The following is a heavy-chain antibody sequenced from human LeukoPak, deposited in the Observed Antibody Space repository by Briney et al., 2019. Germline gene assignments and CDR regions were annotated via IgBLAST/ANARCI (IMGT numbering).Heavy chain of an antibody. Sequence: GGSLRLSCAASGFTFSSYSMNWVRQAPGKGLEWVSYISSSGSYIYYADSVKGRFTISRDNARNSLYLQMNSLRAEDTAVYYCARREQWRGGDLYYYYYMGVWGKGTTVTVSS. D-gene: IGHD6-19*01. V-gene: IGHV3-21*01. CDR2: ISSSGSYI. CDR3: ARREQWRGGDLYYYYYMGV. CDR1: GFTFSSYS. J-gene: IGHJ6*03.